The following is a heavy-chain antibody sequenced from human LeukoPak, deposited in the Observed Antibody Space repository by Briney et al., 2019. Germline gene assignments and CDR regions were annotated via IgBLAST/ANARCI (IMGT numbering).Heavy chain of an antibody. CDR1: GYTFTSYA. V-gene: IGHV1-3*01. CDR3: ARNGLAQWELLSY. J-gene: IGHJ4*02. CDR2: INAGNGNT. Sequence: GASVKVSCKASGYTFTSYAMHWVRQAPEQRLEWMGWINAGNGNTKYSQKFQGRVTITRDTSASTAYMELSSLRSEDTAVYYCARNGLAQWELLSYWGQGTLVTVSS. D-gene: IGHD1-26*01.